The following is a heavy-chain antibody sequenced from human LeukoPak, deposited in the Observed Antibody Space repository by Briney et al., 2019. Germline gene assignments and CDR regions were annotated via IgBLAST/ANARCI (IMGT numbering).Heavy chain of an antibody. CDR2: ISYDGSNK. Sequence: GGSLRLSCAASGFTFSSYGMHWVRQAPGKGLEWVAVISYDGSNKYYADSVKGRFTISRDNAKNTLYLQMNSLRAEDTAVYYCAARGYCSSTSCLLEYWGQGTLVTVSS. CDR1: GFTFSSYG. V-gene: IGHV3-30*03. D-gene: IGHD2-2*01. J-gene: IGHJ4*02. CDR3: AARGYCSSTSCLLEY.